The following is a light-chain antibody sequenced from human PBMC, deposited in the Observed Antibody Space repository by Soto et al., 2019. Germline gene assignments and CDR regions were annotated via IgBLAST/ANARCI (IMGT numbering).Light chain of an antibody. Sequence: QRAKAPCTPSPHLGDRVTITCRARESIDRWLAWYQQKPGKAPKFLIYDASSLESGVPSRFSGSGSGTEFTLTICNLQPDDFATYFRQLYNNHPKRFGQGTKVDIK. CDR1: ESIDRW. CDR2: DAS. J-gene: IGKJ1*01. V-gene: IGKV1-5*01. CDR3: QLYNNHPKR.